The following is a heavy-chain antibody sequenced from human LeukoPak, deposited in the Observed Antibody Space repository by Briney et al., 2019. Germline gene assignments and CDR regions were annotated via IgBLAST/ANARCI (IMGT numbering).Heavy chain of an antibody. CDR2: IRYDGSNK. V-gene: IGHV3-30*02. Sequence: GGSLRLSCAASGFTFSSYGMHWVRQAPGKGLEWVAFIRYDGSNKYYADSVKGRFTISRDNSKNTLYLQMNSLRAEDTALYYCAKDSGSSSGYETWFDPWGQGTLVTVSS. D-gene: IGHD5-12*01. J-gene: IGHJ5*02. CDR1: GFTFSSYG. CDR3: AKDSGSSSGYETWFDP.